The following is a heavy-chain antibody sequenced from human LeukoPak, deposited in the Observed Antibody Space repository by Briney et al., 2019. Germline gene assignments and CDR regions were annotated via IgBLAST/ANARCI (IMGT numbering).Heavy chain of an antibody. Sequence: AASVKVSCKASGGTFSSYAISWVRQAPGQGLEWMGGIIPIFGTANYAQKFQGRVTITADESTSTAYMELSSLRSEDTAVYYCATLRLGELSLLAYWGQGTLVTVSS. J-gene: IGHJ4*02. CDR1: GGTFSSYA. D-gene: IGHD3-16*02. CDR2: IIPIFGTA. CDR3: ATLRLGELSLLAY. V-gene: IGHV1-69*13.